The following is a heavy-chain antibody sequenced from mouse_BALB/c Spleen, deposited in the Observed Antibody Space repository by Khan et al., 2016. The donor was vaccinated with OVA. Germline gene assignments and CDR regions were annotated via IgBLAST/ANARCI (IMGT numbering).Heavy chain of an antibody. Sequence: EVQLVESGPDLVKPSQSLSLTCTVTGYSITSGYNWHWIRQFPGNKLEWMGYIHYSGSTNYNPSPKSRISFTRDTSKNQFFLQLNSVTSEDTATYYGAGGFPAYWGQGTLVTVSA. CDR1: GYSITSGYN. J-gene: IGHJ3*01. CDR3: AGGFPAY. V-gene: IGHV3-1*02. CDR2: IHYSGST.